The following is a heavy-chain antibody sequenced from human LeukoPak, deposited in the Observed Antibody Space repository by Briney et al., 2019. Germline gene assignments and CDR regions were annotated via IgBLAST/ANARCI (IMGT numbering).Heavy chain of an antibody. Sequence: GRSLRLSCAAAGFTFSSYGMHWVRQAPGKGLEWISFVSISSGTIYYADSVNGRFRISRDNAKSSLDLEMNSLRAEDTAVYYCARAMSTFGGVRNYFNSWGQGTLVTDSS. CDR2: VSISSGTI. V-gene: IGHV3-48*04. J-gene: IGHJ4*02. D-gene: IGHD3-16*01. CDR1: GFTFSSYG. CDR3: ARAMSTFGGVRNYFNS.